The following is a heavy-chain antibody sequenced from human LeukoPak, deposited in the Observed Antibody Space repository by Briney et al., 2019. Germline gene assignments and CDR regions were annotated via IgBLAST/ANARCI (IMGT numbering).Heavy chain of an antibody. D-gene: IGHD7-27*01. Sequence: GGPLRLSCAASGFTVGTNYMSWVRQAPGKGLEWISSISTDSLTIKYADFLSGQFTISRDNAENLLSLQMSSLRAEDTAVYFCARKALTGSHSGPFDIWGQGTFVTVSS. J-gene: IGHJ3*02. CDR3: ARKALTGSHSGPFDI. CDR1: GFTVGTNY. V-gene: IGHV3-48*04. CDR2: ISTDSLTI.